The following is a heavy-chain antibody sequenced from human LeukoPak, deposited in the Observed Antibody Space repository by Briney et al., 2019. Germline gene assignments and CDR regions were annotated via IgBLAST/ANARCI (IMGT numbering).Heavy chain of an antibody. Sequence: SETLSLTCTVSNDSITGASYYWAWIRQPPGKGLEWIGTIYYSGSTYYNPSLKSRVTMSVDTSKSQFSLRLNSVTAADTAVYFCARVQGVAIFRLDPWGQGTLVTVSS. V-gene: IGHV4-39*01. CDR3: ARVQGVAIFRLDP. CDR1: NDSITGASYY. D-gene: IGHD3-3*01. J-gene: IGHJ5*02. CDR2: IYYSGST.